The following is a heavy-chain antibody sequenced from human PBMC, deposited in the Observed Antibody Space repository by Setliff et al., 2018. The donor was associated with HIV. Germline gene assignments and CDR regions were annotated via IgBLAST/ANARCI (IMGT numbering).Heavy chain of an antibody. V-gene: IGHV4-39*07. CDR1: GGSISSGTYY. J-gene: IGHJ4*02. CDR3: ARANFWSGYYGY. Sequence: SETLSLTCIVSGGSISSGTYYWGWIRQPPGKGLEYIGSAFYSDNTYYKPSLKNRVTISVDTSKNQFSLKLSSVTAADTAVYYCARANFWSGYYGYWGQGTLVTVSS. D-gene: IGHD3-3*01. CDR2: AFYSDNT.